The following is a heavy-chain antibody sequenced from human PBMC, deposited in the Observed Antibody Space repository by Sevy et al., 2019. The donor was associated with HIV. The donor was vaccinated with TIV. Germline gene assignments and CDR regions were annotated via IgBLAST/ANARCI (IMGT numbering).Heavy chain of an antibody. CDR1: GFTFSSYS. J-gene: IGHJ4*02. CDR3: ARGGRYCISTSCLWSFDY. V-gene: IGHV3-21*01. D-gene: IGHD2-2*01. CDR2: ISSSSGYI. Sequence: GGSLRLSCAASGFTFSSYSMNWVRQAPGKGLEWVSSISSSSGYIYYADSVEGRFTSSRDNAKNSLYLQMNSLRAEDTAVYYCARGGRYCISTSCLWSFDYWGQGTLVTVSS.